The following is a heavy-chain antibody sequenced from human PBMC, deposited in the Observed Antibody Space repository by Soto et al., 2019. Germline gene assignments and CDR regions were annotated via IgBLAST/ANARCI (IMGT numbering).Heavy chain of an antibody. Sequence: QVQLVQSGAEVKKPGASVKVSCETSGYTFTTYYMHWVRRAPGLGLEWMGMINPSGGSTSYAQKFQGRVTMTRDTSTRTIYMELSSLRRDDTAIYYCARRAYNYANMDVWGQGTTVTVSS. J-gene: IGHJ6*02. CDR3: ARRAYNYANMDV. CDR2: INPSGGST. CDR1: GYTFTTYY. D-gene: IGHD5-18*01. V-gene: IGHV1-46*01.